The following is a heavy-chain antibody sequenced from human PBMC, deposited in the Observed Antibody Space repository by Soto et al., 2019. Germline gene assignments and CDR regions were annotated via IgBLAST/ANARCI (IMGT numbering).Heavy chain of an antibody. D-gene: IGHD4-17*01. CDR3: ATYGGNSKTYYYYGMDV. V-gene: IGHV4-59*01. Sequence: SETLSLTCTVSGGSISSYYWSWIRQPPGKGLEWIGYIYYSGSTNFNPSLKSRVTISVDTSKNQFSLKLSSVTAADTAVYYCATYGGNSKTYYYYGMDVWGQGTTVTVS. J-gene: IGHJ6*02. CDR1: GGSISSYY. CDR2: IYYSGST.